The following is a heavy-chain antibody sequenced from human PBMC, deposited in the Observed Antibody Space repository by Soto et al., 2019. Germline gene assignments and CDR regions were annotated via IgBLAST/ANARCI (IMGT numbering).Heavy chain of an antibody. J-gene: IGHJ4*02. Sequence: EIQLVESGGGLVQPGGSLRLSCAASGITFSNYWMHWARQVPGKGLVWVSHINDDGSSTKFADSVKGRFTISRDNAKNTLYLQMSALRVEDTAVYYCGRDRNGPIGWGQATLVTVSS. V-gene: IGHV3-74*03. CDR1: GITFSNYW. CDR2: INDDGSST. CDR3: GRDRNGPIG. D-gene: IGHD3-10*01.